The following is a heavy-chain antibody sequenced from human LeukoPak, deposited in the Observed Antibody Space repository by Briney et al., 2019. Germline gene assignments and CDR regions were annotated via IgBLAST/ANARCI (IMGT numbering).Heavy chain of an antibody. CDR1: GFTFSSYS. CDR2: ISSSSSYI. Sequence: GGSLRFSCAASGFTFSSYSMNWVRQAPGKGLQWVSSISSSSSYIYYADSVKGRFTISRDNAKNSLYLQMNSLRAEDTAVYYCAREMATMSGYWGQGTLVTVSS. CDR3: AREMATMSGY. V-gene: IGHV3-21*01. D-gene: IGHD5-24*01. J-gene: IGHJ4*02.